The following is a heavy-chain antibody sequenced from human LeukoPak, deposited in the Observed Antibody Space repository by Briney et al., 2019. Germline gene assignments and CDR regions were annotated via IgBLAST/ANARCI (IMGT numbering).Heavy chain of an antibody. J-gene: IGHJ6*04. V-gene: IGHV1-18*04. CDR1: GYTFTSYG. CDR2: ISAYNGNT. Sequence: GASVKVSCKASGYTFTSYGISWVRQAPGHGLEWMGWISAYNGNTNYAQKLQGRVTMTTDTSTSTAYMELRSLRSDDTAVYYRARAFPRYCSSTSCYAYYYGMDVWGKGTTVTVSS. CDR3: ARAFPRYCSSTSCYAYYYGMDV. D-gene: IGHD2-2*01.